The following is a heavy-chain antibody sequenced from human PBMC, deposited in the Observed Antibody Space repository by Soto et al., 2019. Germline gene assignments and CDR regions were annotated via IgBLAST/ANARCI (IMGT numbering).Heavy chain of an antibody. D-gene: IGHD2-2*01. J-gene: IGHJ4*02. CDR2: MNPNTGNT. CDR3: ARSGPARYCSTTSCRVFDY. V-gene: IGHV1-8*01. CDR1: GYTFTSYD. Sequence: WASVKVSCKASGYTFTSYDINWVRQATGQGLEWMGWMNPNTGNTDFAQKFQGRVTMTRNTSISTAYMELSSLRSEDTAVYYCARSGPARYCSTTSCRVFDYWGQGTLVTVSS.